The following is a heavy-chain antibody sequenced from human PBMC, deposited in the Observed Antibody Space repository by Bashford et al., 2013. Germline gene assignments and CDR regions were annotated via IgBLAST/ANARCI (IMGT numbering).Heavy chain of an antibody. J-gene: IGHJ4*02. CDR2: IYYTGNT. V-gene: IGHV4-59*04. CDR3: VRHRQLFDY. Sequence: ETLSLTCTVSGGSISSYYWGWVRHPPGKGLEWIGNIYYTGNTYYNASLKSRLTISVDTSKNQFSLNLGSVTAADTAVYYCVRHRQLFDYWGQGTLVHRLL. D-gene: IGHD1-1*01. CDR1: GGSISSYY.